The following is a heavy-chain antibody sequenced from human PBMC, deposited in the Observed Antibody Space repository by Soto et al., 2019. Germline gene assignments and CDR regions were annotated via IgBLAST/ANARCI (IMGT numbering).Heavy chain of an antibody. J-gene: IGHJ5*02. D-gene: IGHD3-3*01. CDR1: CGSYIGYS. CDR3: ARGSMIFGVVALSNWFDP. Sequence: SETLSLTCGFNCGSYIGYSWNWIRQPPGKGLEWIGEINPSGGTKYSPSLNSRVSISVDSSKNQFSLKLTSVTSADTAVYYCARGSMIFGVVALSNWFDPWGQGTLVTVSS. V-gene: IGHV4-34*01. CDR2: INPSGGT.